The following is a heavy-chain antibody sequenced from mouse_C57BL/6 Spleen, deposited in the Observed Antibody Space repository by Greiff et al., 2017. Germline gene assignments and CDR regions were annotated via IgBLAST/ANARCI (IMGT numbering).Heavy chain of an antibody. CDR3: ARWEDYEYGSSYALGY. V-gene: IGHV1-52*01. Sequence: QVQLQQPGAELVRPGSSVKLSCKASGYTFTSYWMHWVKQRPIQGLEWIGNIDPSDGGTNYNQKFKDKATLTVDTSSSTAYMQLSSLTTEDSAVYYCARWEDYEYGSSYALGYWGQGTPVTVSA. J-gene: IGHJ3*01. CDR2: IDPSDGGT. CDR1: GYTFTSYW. D-gene: IGHD1-1*01.